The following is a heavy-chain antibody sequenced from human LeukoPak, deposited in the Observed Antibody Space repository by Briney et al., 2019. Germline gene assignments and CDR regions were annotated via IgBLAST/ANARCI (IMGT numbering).Heavy chain of an antibody. D-gene: IGHD5-18*01. CDR3: ATSSLWRLDYYYGMDV. CDR1: GSTFSNAW. V-gene: IGHV3-15*01. J-gene: IGHJ6*02. Sequence: GGSLRLSCAASGSTFSNAWMNWVRQAPGKGLEWVGRIKSKTDGGTTDYAAPVKGRFTISRDDSQNTLYLQMNSLKTEDTGVYYCATSSLWRLDYYYGMDVWGQGTTVTVSS. CDR2: IKSKTDGGTT.